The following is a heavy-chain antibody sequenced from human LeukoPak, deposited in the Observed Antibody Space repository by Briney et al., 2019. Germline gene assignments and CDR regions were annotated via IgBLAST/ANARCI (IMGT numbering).Heavy chain of an antibody. V-gene: IGHV3-23*01. CDR2: ISGSGGST. CDR3: AAWPGGSYGPYWYFDL. Sequence: GGSLRLSCAASGFTFSSYAMSWVRQAPGKGLEWVSAISGSGGSTYYADSVKGRFTISRDNSKNTLYLQMNSLRAEDTAVYYCAAWPGGSYGPYWYFDLWGRGTLVTVSS. CDR1: GFTFSSYA. J-gene: IGHJ2*01. D-gene: IGHD5-18*01.